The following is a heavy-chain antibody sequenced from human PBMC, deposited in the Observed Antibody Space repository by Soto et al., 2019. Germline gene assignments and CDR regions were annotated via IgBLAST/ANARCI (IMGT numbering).Heavy chain of an antibody. Sequence: ASVKVSCKASGYTFTSYGISWVRQAPGQGLEWMGWISAYNGNTTYEQKLQGRVTMTTDTSTSTAYMELRSLRSDDTAVYYCAGAAVDYCSSTSCHDYYYYGMDVWGQGTTVTVSS. CDR3: AGAAVDYCSSTSCHDYYYYGMDV. D-gene: IGHD2-2*01. CDR2: ISAYNGNT. CDR1: GYTFTSYG. J-gene: IGHJ6*02. V-gene: IGHV1-18*01.